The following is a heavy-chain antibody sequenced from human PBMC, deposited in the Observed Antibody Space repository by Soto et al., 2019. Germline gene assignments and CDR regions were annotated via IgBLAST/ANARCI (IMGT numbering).Heavy chain of an antibody. V-gene: IGHV3-23*01. CDR2: ISGSDGKT. J-gene: IGHJ4*02. CDR1: GFRFGSYA. CDR3: ARWNYLDY. D-gene: IGHD1-1*01. Sequence: GSLSLSCAASGFRFGSYALSWVRQAPGKGLEWVSTISGSDGKTFYADPVKGRFSISRDTYQRTLYLQMNSLRTDDTAMYYCARWNYLDYWGQGTRVTVSS.